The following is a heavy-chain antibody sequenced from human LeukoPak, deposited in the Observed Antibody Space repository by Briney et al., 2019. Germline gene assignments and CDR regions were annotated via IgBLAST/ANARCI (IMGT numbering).Heavy chain of an antibody. CDR1: GFTFSNYW. D-gene: IGHD6-13*01. Sequence: PGGALRLSCAASGFTFSNYWRHWVLQAPGKGLVWLSRINGDGSSTSYADSVKGRFTISRDNAKNTLYLQMNSLRAEDTAVYYCARGGVSVADSWGQGTLVTVSS. CDR2: INGDGSST. CDR3: ARGGVSVADS. V-gene: IGHV3-74*01. J-gene: IGHJ4*02.